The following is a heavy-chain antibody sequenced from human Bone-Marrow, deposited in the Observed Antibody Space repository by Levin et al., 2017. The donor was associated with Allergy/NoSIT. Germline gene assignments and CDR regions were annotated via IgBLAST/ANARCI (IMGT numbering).Heavy chain of an antibody. Sequence: KVSCKGSGYSFTSYWIGWVRQMPGKGLEWMGIIYPGDSDTRYSPSFQGQVTISADKSISTAYLQWSSLKASDTAMYYCARQGGIAARPGWFDPWGQGTLVTVSS. CDR3: ARQGGIAARPGWFDP. J-gene: IGHJ5*02. D-gene: IGHD6-6*01. CDR2: IYPGDSDT. V-gene: IGHV5-51*01. CDR1: GYSFTSYW.